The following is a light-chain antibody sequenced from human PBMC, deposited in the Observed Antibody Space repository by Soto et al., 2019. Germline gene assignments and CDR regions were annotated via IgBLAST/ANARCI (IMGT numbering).Light chain of an antibody. V-gene: IGLV2-14*01. J-gene: IGLJ1*01. CDR3: CSYTSSNTLI. CDR2: EVS. CDR1: SSDIGGYNY. Sequence: QSVLTQPASVSGSPGQSITMSCSGSSSDIGGYNYVSWYQQHPGKAPKLMIYEVSNRPSGVSNRFSGSKSGNTASLTISGLQAEDEADYYCCSYTSSNTLIFAAGTKVTVL.